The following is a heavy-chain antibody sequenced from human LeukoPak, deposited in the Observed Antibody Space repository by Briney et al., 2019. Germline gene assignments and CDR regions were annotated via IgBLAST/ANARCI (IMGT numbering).Heavy chain of an antibody. Sequence: ASVKVSCKASGYTFTNYGNSWVRHAPGQGLEWMGLISPYNDYTNYAQKLQGRVTMTTDTSTSTGYMELRSLRSDDTAVYYCARWYCSSTSCYAGAFDMWGQGTMDTVSS. CDR2: ISPYNDYT. CDR1: GYTFTNYG. J-gene: IGHJ3*02. V-gene: IGHV1-18*04. CDR3: ARWYCSSTSCYAGAFDM. D-gene: IGHD2-2*01.